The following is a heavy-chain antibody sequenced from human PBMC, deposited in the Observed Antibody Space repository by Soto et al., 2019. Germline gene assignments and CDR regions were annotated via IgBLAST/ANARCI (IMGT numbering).Heavy chain of an antibody. J-gene: IGHJ4*02. Sequence: LRLSCAASGFTFSSYGMHWVRQAPGKGLEWVAVISYDGSNKYYADSVKGRFTISRDNSKNTLYLQMNSLGAEDTAVYYCAKDYGGNSFDYWGQGTLVTVSS. CDR3: AKDYGGNSFDY. V-gene: IGHV3-30*18. CDR2: ISYDGSNK. CDR1: GFTFSSYG. D-gene: IGHD4-17*01.